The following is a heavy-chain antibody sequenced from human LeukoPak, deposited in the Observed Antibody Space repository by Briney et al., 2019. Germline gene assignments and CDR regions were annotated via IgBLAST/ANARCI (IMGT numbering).Heavy chain of an antibody. D-gene: IGHD2-2*01. V-gene: IGHV3-21*01. J-gene: IGHJ5*02. CDR3: ARGSSTRRSNNWFDP. CDR2: ISSSSSYT. CDR1: GFTFSSYS. Sequence: PGGSLRLSCAASGFTFSSYSMNWVRQAPGKGLEWVSSISSSSSYTYYADSVKGRFTISRDNAKNSLYLQMNSLRAEDTAVYYCARGSSTRRSNNWFDPWGQGTLVTVSS.